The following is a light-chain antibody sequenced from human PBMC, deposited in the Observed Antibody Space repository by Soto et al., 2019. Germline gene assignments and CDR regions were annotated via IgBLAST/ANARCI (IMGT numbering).Light chain of an antibody. CDR3: QQYNSYWT. V-gene: IGKV1-13*02. CDR1: QGISNF. J-gene: IGKJ1*01. Sequence: ASQLAESPSPLTSFLXXXXXXXXRDSQGISNFLAWYQQKPGKAPKLLIYDASSLESGVPSRFSGSGSGTDFTLTISSLQPDDFATYYCQQYNSYWTFGQGTKVDIK. CDR2: DAS.